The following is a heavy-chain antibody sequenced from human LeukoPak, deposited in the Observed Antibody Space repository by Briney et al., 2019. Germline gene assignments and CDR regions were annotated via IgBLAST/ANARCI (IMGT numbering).Heavy chain of an antibody. V-gene: IGHV3-30-3*01. D-gene: IGHD3-16*02. CDR3: ARDPDDYVWGSYRYSRRLDY. J-gene: IGHJ4*02. CDR2: ISYDGSNK. CDR1: GFTFSSYA. Sequence: GRSLRLSCAASGFTFSSYAMHWVRQAPGKGLEWVAVISYDGSNKYYADSVKGRFTISRDNSKNTPYLQMNSLRAEDTAVYYCARDPDDYVWGSYRYSRRLDYWGQGTLVTVSS.